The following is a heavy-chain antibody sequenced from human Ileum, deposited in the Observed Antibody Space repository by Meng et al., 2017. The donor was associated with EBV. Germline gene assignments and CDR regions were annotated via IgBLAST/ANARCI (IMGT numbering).Heavy chain of an antibody. Sequence: QVQLQESGPGLVRLSGTLSLTCTVSGDSISRDIWWSWVRQPPGKGLEWIGEVYHRGDTNYNPSLKSRVDISVDKSKNQFYLSLFSVTAADTAVYYCGRDQGRELINHWGQGTLVTVSS. J-gene: IGHJ4*02. CDR2: VYHRGDT. CDR3: GRDQGRELINH. V-gene: IGHV4-4*02. CDR1: GDSISRDIW. D-gene: IGHD1-7*01.